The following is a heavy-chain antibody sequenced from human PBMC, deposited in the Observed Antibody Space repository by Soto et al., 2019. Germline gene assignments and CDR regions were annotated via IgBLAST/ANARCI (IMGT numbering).Heavy chain of an antibody. V-gene: IGHV1-69*13. J-gene: IGHJ6*02. CDR2: IIPIFGTA. D-gene: IGHD3-16*01. Sequence: ASVKVSCKASGGTFSSYAISWVRQAPGQGLEWMGGIIPIFGTANYAQKFQGRVTITADESTSTAYMELSSLRSEDTAVYYCARRLRGGGWYYYYGMDVWGQGTTVTLS. CDR3: ARRLRGGGWYYYYGMDV. CDR1: GGTFSSYA.